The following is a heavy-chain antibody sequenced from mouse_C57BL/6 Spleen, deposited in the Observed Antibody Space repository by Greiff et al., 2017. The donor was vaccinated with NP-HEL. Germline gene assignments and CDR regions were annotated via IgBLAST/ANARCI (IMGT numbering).Heavy chain of an antibody. Sequence: DVQLQESGGGLVQPGGSLSLSCAASGFTFTDYYMSWVRQPPGKALEWLGFIRNKANGYTTEYSASVKGRFTISRDNSQSILYLQMNALRAEDSATYYCARDGYYDYFDYWGQGTTLTVSS. CDR1: GFTFTDYY. J-gene: IGHJ2*01. CDR3: ARDGYYDYFDY. D-gene: IGHD2-3*01. CDR2: IRNKANGYTT. V-gene: IGHV7-3*01.